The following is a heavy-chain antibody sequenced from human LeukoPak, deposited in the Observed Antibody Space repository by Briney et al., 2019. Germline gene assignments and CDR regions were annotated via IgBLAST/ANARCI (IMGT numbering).Heavy chain of an antibody. D-gene: IGHD3-10*01. CDR1: GFTFSSYA. V-gene: IGHV3-23*01. CDR2: ISGSGDST. J-gene: IGHJ6*02. Sequence: GGSLRLSCAASGFTFSSYAMSWVRQAPGKGLQWVSAISGSGDSTYYADSVKGRFTFSRDNSKNTLYLQMNSLRAEDTAVYYCAKDLTMVRGVTPPRGPNYYYGMDVWGQGTTVTVSS. CDR3: AKDLTMVRGVTPPRGPNYYYGMDV.